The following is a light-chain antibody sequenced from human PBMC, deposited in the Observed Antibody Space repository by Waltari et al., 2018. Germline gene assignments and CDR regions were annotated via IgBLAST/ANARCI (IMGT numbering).Light chain of an antibody. Sequence: SYELTQPPAVSVYPGQTARIPCARDAWTRQYALGYQQRSGQAPVLVIYKDTERPSGIPERFSGSSSGTRVTLTISGVQAQDEADYYCQSTDNSGTYVVFGGGTKLTVL. CDR1: AWTRQY. J-gene: IGLJ2*01. CDR2: KDT. V-gene: IGLV3-25*03. CDR3: QSTDNSGTYVV.